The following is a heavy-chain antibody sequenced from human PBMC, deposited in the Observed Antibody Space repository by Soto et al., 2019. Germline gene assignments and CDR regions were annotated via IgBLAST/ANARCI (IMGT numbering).Heavy chain of an antibody. D-gene: IGHD3-10*01. CDR2: FDPILTMS. V-gene: IGHV1-69*02. CDR1: GSTLNFYT. J-gene: IGHJ4*02. Sequence: QVQLVQSGAEVKQPGSSVKVSCKPSGSTLNFYTITWARQAPGLGLEWMGRFDPILTMSIPALRFQGRVTLTADKSTSTAYMVLSSLRSEDTAVYYCATSYGSGYRAFDYWGQGVLVTVSS. CDR3: ATSYGSGYRAFDY.